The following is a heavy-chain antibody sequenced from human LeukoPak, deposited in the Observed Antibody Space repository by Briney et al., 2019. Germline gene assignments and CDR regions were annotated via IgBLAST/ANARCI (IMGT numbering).Heavy chain of an antibody. CDR3: ARDDSIYSGSHNAFDI. J-gene: IGHJ3*02. D-gene: IGHD1-26*01. V-gene: IGHV4-61*02. Sequence: PSETLSLTCTASGGSISSGSYYWSWIRQPAGKGLEWIGRIYTSGSTNYNPSLKSRVTISVDTSKNQFSLKLSSVTAADTAVYYCARDDSIYSGSHNAFDIWGQGTMVTVSS. CDR2: IYTSGST. CDR1: GGSISSGSYY.